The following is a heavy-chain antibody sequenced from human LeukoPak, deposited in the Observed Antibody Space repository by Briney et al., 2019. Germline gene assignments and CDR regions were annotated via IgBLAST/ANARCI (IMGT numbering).Heavy chain of an antibody. D-gene: IGHD3-10*01. CDR2: IYHSGST. Sequence: SGTLSLTCAVSGGSIGSINWWSWVRQPPGKGLEWIGEIYHSGSTNYNASLKSRVTISVDKSKNQFSLKLSSVTAADTAVYYCARDLWFGETNWFDPWGQGTLVTVSS. CDR3: ARDLWFGETNWFDP. J-gene: IGHJ5*02. CDR1: GGSIGSINW. V-gene: IGHV4-4*02.